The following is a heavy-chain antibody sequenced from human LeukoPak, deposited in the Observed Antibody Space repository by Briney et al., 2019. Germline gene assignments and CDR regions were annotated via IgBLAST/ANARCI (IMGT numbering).Heavy chain of an antibody. J-gene: IGHJ4*01. CDR3: AKGIYSSGWSYFDY. CDR2: LTGRGITT. Sequence: GGSLRLSCAASGLTFSNSAMSWVRQAPGKGLEWVSTLTGRGITTYYADSVKRRFTISRDNSKNTLYLHMNSLRAEDTAVYYCAKGIYSSGWSYFDYWGHGTLVTVSS. D-gene: IGHD6-19*01. V-gene: IGHV3-23*01. CDR1: GLTFSNSA.